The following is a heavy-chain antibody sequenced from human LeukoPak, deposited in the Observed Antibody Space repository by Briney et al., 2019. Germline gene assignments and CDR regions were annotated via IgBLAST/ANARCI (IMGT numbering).Heavy chain of an antibody. CDR3: ARDSRGSGYYDYFDY. Sequence: GASVKVSCKASGYTFTSYGISWVRQAPGQGLEWMGWISAYNGNTNYAQKLQGRVTMTTDTSTSTAYMELRSLRSDDTAMYYCARDSRGSGYYDYFDYWGQGTLVTISS. V-gene: IGHV1-18*01. J-gene: IGHJ4*02. D-gene: IGHD3-3*01. CDR1: GYTFTSYG. CDR2: ISAYNGNT.